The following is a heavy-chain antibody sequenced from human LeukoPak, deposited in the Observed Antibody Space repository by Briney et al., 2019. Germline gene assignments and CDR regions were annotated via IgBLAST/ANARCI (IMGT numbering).Heavy chain of an antibody. CDR3: ARVAAAGKGFDY. CDR1: GFTFSSYD. Sequence: GGSLRLSCATSGFTFSSYDMHWVRHATGKGLDWVSAIDIAGDTYYPGSVKGRFTISRENAKNSLYLQMNSLRAGDTAVYYCARVAAAGKGFDYWGQGTLVTVSS. J-gene: IGHJ4*02. V-gene: IGHV3-13*01. CDR2: IDIAGDT. D-gene: IGHD6-13*01.